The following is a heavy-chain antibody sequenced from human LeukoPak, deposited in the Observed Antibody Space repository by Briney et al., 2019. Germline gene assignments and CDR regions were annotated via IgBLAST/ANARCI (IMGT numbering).Heavy chain of an antibody. D-gene: IGHD5-18*01. J-gene: IGHJ3*02. CDR2: IKQDGTET. CDR1: GFTFSSYW. V-gene: IGHV3-7*01. Sequence: GGSLRLSCAASGFTFSSYWMNWVRQAPGKGLEWVAIIKQDGTETFYVDSVKGRFTISRDNSKNTLYLQMNSLRAEDTAVYYCASLAMATGAGAFDIWGQGTMVTVSS. CDR3: ASLAMATGAGAFDI.